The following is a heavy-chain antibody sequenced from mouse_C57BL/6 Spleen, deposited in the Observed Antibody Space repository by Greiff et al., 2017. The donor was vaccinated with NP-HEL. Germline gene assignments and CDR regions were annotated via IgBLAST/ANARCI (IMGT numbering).Heavy chain of an antibody. CDR1: GFTFSDYY. J-gene: IGHJ4*01. CDR3: AKSRYYYGSSSYAMDY. CDR2: ISNGGGST. D-gene: IGHD1-1*01. V-gene: IGHV5-12*01. Sequence: EVMLVESGGGLVQPGGSLKLSCAASGFTFSDYYMYWVRQTPGKRLEWVAYISNGGGSTYYPDTVKGRFTIYRDNAKNNLYLQMSRLTSEDTAMYYCAKSRYYYGSSSYAMDYWGQGTSVTVSS.